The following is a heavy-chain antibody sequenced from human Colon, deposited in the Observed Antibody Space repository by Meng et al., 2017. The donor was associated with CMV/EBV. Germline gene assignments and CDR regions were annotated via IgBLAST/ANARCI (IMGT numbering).Heavy chain of an antibody. V-gene: IGHV4-59*11. CDR3: ARDPVGALALYDY. CDR2: IYYNGRPNYNPSLRT. D-gene: IGHD1-26*01. J-gene: IGHJ4*02. CDR1: GGSISTHY. Sequence: GSLRLSCTVSGGSISTHYWNWIRQPPGKGLEWIGYIYYNGRPNYNPSLRTNSNPSLKSRVTISVDASKNQFSLKLSSVTAADTAVYYCARDPVGALALYDYWGQGTLVTVSS.